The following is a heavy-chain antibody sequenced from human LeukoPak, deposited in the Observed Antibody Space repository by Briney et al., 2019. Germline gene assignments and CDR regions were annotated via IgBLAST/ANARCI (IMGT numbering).Heavy chain of an antibody. J-gene: IGHJ4*02. V-gene: IGHV1-18*04. Sequence: ASVKVSCKASGYTFTSYGISWVRQAPGLGLEWMGWISAYNGNTNYAQKLQGRVTMTTDTSTSTAYMELRSLRSDDTAVYYCAIRYGSGTAFDYWGQGTLVTVSS. D-gene: IGHD3-10*01. CDR3: AIRYGSGTAFDY. CDR1: GYTFTSYG. CDR2: ISAYNGNT.